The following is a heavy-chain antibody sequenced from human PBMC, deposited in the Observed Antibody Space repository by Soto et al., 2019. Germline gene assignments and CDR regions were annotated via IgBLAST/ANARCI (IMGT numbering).Heavy chain of an antibody. CDR3: AREGHDYVWRSYRYRGSFDI. J-gene: IGHJ3*02. CDR1: GGSISSYY. Sequence: PSETLSLTCTVSGGSISSYYWSWIRQPPGKGLEQIGYIHYRGRTNYTTSLQSRVTISVDTSKNRFSLKLSYVNAAETAVYYCAREGHDYVWRSYRYRGSFDIWGQGTMVAVSS. V-gene: IGHV4-59*01. CDR2: IHYRGRT. D-gene: IGHD3-16*02.